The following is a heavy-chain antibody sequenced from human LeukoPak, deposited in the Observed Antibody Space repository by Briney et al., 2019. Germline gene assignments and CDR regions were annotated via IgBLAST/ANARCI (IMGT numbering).Heavy chain of an antibody. CDR2: IADNNGNT. CDR3: ARDRDYSSSTQDFDS. CDR1: GYIFMNYG. V-gene: IGHV1-18*01. Sequence: ASVKVSCKASGYIFMNYGISWVRQAPGQGFEWLGWIADNNGNTKYAEKFQGRVPMTIDTSTRTVYMELRSLRSDDTAVYYCARDRDYSSSTQDFDSWGQGSLVTVSS. J-gene: IGHJ4*02. D-gene: IGHD6-6*01.